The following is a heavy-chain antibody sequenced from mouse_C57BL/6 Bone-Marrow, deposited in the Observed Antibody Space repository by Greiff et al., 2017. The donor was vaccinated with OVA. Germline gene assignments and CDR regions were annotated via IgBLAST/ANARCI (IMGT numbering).Heavy chain of an antibody. J-gene: IGHJ2*01. V-gene: IGHV1-26*01. CDR1: GYTFTDYY. Sequence: EVQLQQSGPELVKPGASVKISCKASGYTFTDYYMNWVKQSHGKSLEWIGDINPNNGGTSYNQKFKGKATLTVDKSSSTAYMELRSLTSEDSAVYYCARKEGRGGDYWGQGTTLTVSS. CDR3: ARKEGRGGDY. CDR2: INPNNGGT. D-gene: IGHD3-3*01.